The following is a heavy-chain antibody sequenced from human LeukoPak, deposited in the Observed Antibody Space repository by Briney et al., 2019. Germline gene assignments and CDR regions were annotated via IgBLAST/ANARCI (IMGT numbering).Heavy chain of an antibody. V-gene: IGHV1-46*01. Sequence: ASVKVSCKASGYTFTSYGISWVRQAPGQGLEWMGIINPSGGSTSYAQKFQGRVTMTRDTSTSTVYMELSSLRSEDTAVYYCAREGLQNYYDSSGGGHAFDIWGQGTMVTVSS. CDR1: GYTFTSYG. CDR2: INPSGGST. CDR3: AREGLQNYYDSSGGGHAFDI. D-gene: IGHD3-22*01. J-gene: IGHJ3*02.